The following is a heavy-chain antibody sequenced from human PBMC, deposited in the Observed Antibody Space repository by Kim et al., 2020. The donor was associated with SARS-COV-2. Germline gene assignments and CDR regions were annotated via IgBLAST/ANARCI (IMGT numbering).Heavy chain of an antibody. Sequence: GGSLRLSCAASGFTFSNYAMSWVRQAPGKGLNWVSSINSNAGGTYYADSVKGRFTISRDNSKNTLYLQMSSLTADDTALYYCAKETTPYAFDIWGQGTMVTVSS. D-gene: IGHD4-4*01. CDR2: INSNAGGT. CDR1: GFTFSNYA. CDR3: AKETTPYAFDI. V-gene: IGHV3-23*01. J-gene: IGHJ3*02.